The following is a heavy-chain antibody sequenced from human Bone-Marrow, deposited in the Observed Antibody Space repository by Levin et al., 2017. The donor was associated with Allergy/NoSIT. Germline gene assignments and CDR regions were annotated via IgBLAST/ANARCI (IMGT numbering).Heavy chain of an antibody. J-gene: IGHJ4*02. CDR1: GYSFTSYW. CDR2: IDPSDSYT. D-gene: IGHD3-10*01. Sequence: GGSLRLSCKGSGYSFTSYWISWVRQMPGKGLEWMGRIDPSDSYTNYSPSFQGHVTISADKSISTAYLQWSSLKASDNAMYYCARHGYYGSGSYYSYDYWGQGTLVTVSS. CDR3: ARHGYYGSGSYYSYDY. V-gene: IGHV5-10-1*01.